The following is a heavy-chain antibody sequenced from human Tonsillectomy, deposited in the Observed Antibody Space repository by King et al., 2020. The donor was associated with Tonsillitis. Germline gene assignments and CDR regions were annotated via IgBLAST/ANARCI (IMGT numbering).Heavy chain of an antibody. CDR1: GFPLSTSGVG. Sequence: TLKESGPTLVKPTQTLTLTCTFSGFPLSTSGVGVGWIRQPPGKALEWLALIYWNDDKRSSPSLKSRLTITKDTSKNQVVLTMTNMDPVDTATYYCAHRLDYDSSGYYYGFDFWGQGTLVTVSS. CDR2: IYWNDDK. V-gene: IGHV2-5*01. D-gene: IGHD3-22*01. J-gene: IGHJ4*02. CDR3: AHRLDYDSSGYYYGFDF.